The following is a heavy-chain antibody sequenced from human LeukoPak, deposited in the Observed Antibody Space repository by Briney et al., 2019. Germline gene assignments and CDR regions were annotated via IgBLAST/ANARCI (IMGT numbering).Heavy chain of an antibody. CDR3: ARDRHQWELQSYGMDV. J-gene: IGHJ6*02. V-gene: IGHV3-11*01. Sequence: GGSLRLSCAASGFTFSDYYMSWIRQAPGKELEWVSYISSSGSTIYYADSVKGRFTISRDNAKNSLYLQMNSLRAEDTAVYYCARDRHQWELQSYGMDVWGQGTTVTVSS. D-gene: IGHD1-26*01. CDR2: ISSSGSTI. CDR1: GFTFSDYY.